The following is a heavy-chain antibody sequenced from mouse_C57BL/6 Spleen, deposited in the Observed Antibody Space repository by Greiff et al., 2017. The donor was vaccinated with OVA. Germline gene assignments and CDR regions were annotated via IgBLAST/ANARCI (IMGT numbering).Heavy chain of an antibody. D-gene: IGHD1-1*01. CDR2: IDPSDSET. J-gene: IGHJ1*03. CDR3: ARERDYYGSSYNWYFDV. Sequence: VQLQQPGAELVRPGSSVKLSCKASGYTFTSYWMHWVKQRPIQGLEWIGNIDPSDSETHYNQKFKDKATLTVDKSSSTAYMQLSSLTSEDSAVYYCARERDYYGSSYNWYFDVWGTGTTVTVSS. CDR1: GYTFTSYW. V-gene: IGHV1-52*01.